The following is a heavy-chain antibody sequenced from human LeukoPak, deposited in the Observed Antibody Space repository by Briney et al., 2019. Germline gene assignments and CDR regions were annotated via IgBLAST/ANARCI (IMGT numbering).Heavy chain of an antibody. D-gene: IGHD3-22*01. CDR3: ARGESPFHYDSSGYVY. CDR1: GYTFTSDD. Sequence: ASVKVSCKASGYTFTSDDINWVRQATGQGLEWMGWMNPNSGNTGYAQKFQGRVTMTRNTSISTAYMELSSLRSEDTAVYYCARGESPFHYDSSGYVYWGQGTLVTVSS. V-gene: IGHV1-8*01. CDR2: MNPNSGNT. J-gene: IGHJ4*02.